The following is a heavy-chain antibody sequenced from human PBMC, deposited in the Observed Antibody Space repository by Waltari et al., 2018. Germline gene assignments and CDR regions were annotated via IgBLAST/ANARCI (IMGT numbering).Heavy chain of an antibody. Sequence: EVPPLNSGCGLVQLGGSLTTSFQASYLTYVTHAINWVLQAPGKGLGWVSSISVSDATYYADSVKGRFTISRDYSDNTVYLQMDSLRADDTAVYFCAKPFYNWDDPLHSWGQGTPVTVSS. CDR3: AKPFYNWDDPLHS. D-gene: IGHD1-20*01. V-gene: IGHV3-23*01. J-gene: IGHJ1*01. CDR2: ISVSDAT. CDR1: YLTYVTHA.